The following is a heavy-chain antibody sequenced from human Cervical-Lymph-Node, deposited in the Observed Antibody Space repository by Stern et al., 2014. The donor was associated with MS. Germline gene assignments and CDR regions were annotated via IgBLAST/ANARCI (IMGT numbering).Heavy chain of an antibody. Sequence: EVQLVESGGGLVKPGGSLRLSCAASGFTFSSYSMNLVRHAPGKGLEWDSSISSSRSYIYYADSVKGRFTISRDNAKHSLYLQMNRLRAEDTAVYYCARDPPIQYQLPTEYYYSYGIDVWGQGTTVTVSS. D-gene: IGHD2-2*01. CDR2: ISSSRSYI. CDR3: ARDPPIQYQLPTEYYYSYGIDV. V-gene: IGHV3-21*01. J-gene: IGHJ6*02. CDR1: GFTFSSYS.